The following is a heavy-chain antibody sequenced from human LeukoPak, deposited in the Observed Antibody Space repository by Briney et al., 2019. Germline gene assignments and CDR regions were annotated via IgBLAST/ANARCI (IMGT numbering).Heavy chain of an antibody. CDR3: ARDLGTGYGNDY. V-gene: IGHV1-46*01. Sequence: ASVKVSCKASGYTFTIYYMHWVRQAPGQGLEWMGIINPSGGSTSYAQRFQGRVTMTRDTSTSTVYMELSSLRSEDTAVYYCARDLGTGYGNDYWGQGTLVTVSS. CDR1: GYTFTIYY. J-gene: IGHJ4*02. D-gene: IGHD5-12*01. CDR2: INPSGGST.